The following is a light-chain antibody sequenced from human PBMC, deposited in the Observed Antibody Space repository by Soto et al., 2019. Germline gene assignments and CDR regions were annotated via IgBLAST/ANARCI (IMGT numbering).Light chain of an antibody. CDR3: SSYAGINNFGV. Sequence: QSALTQPPSAYGSPGQSVTISCTGTSSDVGGYKYVSWYQQHPGKAPKLMIFEVNKRPSGVPDRFSGAKSGNTSSLTVSGLQDEDEADYYCSSYAGINNFGVFGTGTKVTVL. CDR2: EVN. V-gene: IGLV2-8*01. J-gene: IGLJ1*01. CDR1: SSDVGGYKY.